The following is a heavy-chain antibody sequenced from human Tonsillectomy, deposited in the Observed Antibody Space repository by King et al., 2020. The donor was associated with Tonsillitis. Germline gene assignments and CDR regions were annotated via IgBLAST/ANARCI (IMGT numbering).Heavy chain of an antibody. CDR3: ASEYSSSRYFDL. CDR2: SNSDRSTT. D-gene: IGHD6-13*01. V-gene: IGHV3-74*01. J-gene: IGHJ2*01. CDR1: GFTFSSYW. Sequence: VQLVESGGGLVQPGGSLRVSCAASGFTFSSYWMHWVRQAPGKGRVWVSRSNSDRSTTTNADSVKGRFTISRDNAKNTLYLQMNSLRDEDTAVYYCASEYSSSRYFDLWGRGTLVTVSS.